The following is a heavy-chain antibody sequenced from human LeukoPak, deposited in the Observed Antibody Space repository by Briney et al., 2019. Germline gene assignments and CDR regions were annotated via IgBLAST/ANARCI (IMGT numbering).Heavy chain of an antibody. J-gene: IGHJ5*02. CDR3: ARAGATHYYGSRFDP. D-gene: IGHD3-10*01. V-gene: IGHV3-20*04. CDR2: INWNGGST. Sequence: QPGGSLRLSCAASGFTLDDYGMSWVRHAPGKGLEWVSGINWNGGSTGYADSVKGRFTISRDNAKNSLYLQMNSLRAEDTALYYCARAGATHYYGSRFDPWGQGTLVTVSS. CDR1: GFTLDDYG.